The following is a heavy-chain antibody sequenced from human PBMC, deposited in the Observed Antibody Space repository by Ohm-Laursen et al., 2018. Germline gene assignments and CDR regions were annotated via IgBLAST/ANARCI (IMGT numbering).Heavy chain of an antibody. J-gene: IGHJ4*02. CDR3: AKNKGYSGYEGDY. CDR2: ISYDGSNK. D-gene: IGHD5-12*01. Sequence: SLRLSCAASGFTVSSHHMSWVRQAPGKGLEWVAVISYDGSNKYYADSVKGRFTISRDNSKNTLYLQMNSLRAEDTAVYYCAKNKGYSGYEGDYWGQGTLVTVSS. CDR1: GFTVSSHH. V-gene: IGHV3-30*18.